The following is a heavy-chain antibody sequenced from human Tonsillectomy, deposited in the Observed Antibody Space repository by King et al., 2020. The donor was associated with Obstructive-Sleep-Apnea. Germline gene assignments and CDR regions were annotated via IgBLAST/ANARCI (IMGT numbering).Heavy chain of an antibody. CDR1: GFTFDNFA. CDR3: AKNVSSGWYGPMDY. Sequence: VQLVESGGDLVQPGRSLRLSCAASGFTFDNFAMHWVRQAPGKGLEWVSGINWNSGSIGYGDSVKGRFTISRDNARNSLYLQMNRLRTEDTALYYCAKNVSSGWYGPMDYWGQGTPVIVSS. J-gene: IGHJ4*02. CDR2: INWNSGSI. V-gene: IGHV3-9*01. D-gene: IGHD6-19*01.